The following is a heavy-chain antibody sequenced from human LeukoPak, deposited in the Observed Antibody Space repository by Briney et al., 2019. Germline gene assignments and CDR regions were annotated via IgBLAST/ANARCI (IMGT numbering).Heavy chain of an antibody. CDR3: ARVNGDYVDY. D-gene: IGHD4-17*01. J-gene: IGHJ4*02. Sequence: PSETLSLTCTVSGGSISSYYWSWIRQPPGKGLEWIGYIYYSGSTNYNPSLKSRVTISVDTSKNQFSLKPSSVTAADTAVYYCARVNGDYVDYWGQGTLVTVSS. V-gene: IGHV4-59*01. CDR1: GGSISSYY. CDR2: IYYSGST.